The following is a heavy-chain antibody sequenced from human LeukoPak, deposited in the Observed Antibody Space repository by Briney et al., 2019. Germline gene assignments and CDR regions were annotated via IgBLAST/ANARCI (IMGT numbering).Heavy chain of an antibody. CDR1: GYTFTSHD. Sequence: ASVKVSCKASGYTFTSHDINWVRQATGQGLEWMGWMNPNSGNTGYAQKFQGRVTMTRNTSISTAYMELSSLRSEDTAVYYCARVPRLTGYSSIDYWGQGTLVTVSS. D-gene: IGHD3-9*01. CDR3: ARVPRLTGYSSIDY. CDR2: MNPNSGNT. J-gene: IGHJ4*02. V-gene: IGHV1-8*01.